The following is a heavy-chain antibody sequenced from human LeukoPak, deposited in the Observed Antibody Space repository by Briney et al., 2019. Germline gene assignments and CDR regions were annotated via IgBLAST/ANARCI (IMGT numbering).Heavy chain of an antibody. Sequence: SGTLSLTCAVSGGSISSSNWWSWVRQPPGKGLEWIGYIYYSGSTYYNPSLKSRVTISVNTSKNQFSLKLSSVTAADTAVYYCARGAYDFWSGSPTYFDYWGQGTLVTVSS. CDR1: GGSISSSNW. V-gene: IGHV4-4*02. J-gene: IGHJ4*02. D-gene: IGHD3-3*01. CDR2: IYYSGST. CDR3: ARGAYDFWSGSPTYFDY.